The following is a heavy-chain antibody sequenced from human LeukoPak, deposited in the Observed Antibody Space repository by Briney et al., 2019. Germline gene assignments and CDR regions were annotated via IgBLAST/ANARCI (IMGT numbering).Heavy chain of an antibody. V-gene: IGHV1-18*01. CDR1: GYTFTSYG. CDR2: ISAYNGNT. J-gene: IGHJ4*02. D-gene: IGHD3-22*01. Sequence: GASVKVSCKASGYTFTSYGISWVRQAPGQGLEWMGWISAYNGNTNYAQKLQGRVTMTTDTSTSTAYMELRRLRSDDTAVYYCAREALYYYDSSAPDGYWGQGPLVTVSS. CDR3: AREALYYYDSSAPDGY.